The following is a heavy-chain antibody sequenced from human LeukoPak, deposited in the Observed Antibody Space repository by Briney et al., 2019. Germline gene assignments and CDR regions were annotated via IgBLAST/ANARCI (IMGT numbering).Heavy chain of an antibody. CDR3: ARVLTAGTHDAFDI. Sequence: ASVKVSCKASGYTFTSYAMNWVRQAPGQGLEWMGWINTNTGNPTYAQGFTGRFVFSLDTSVSTAYLQISSLKAEDTAVYYCARVLTAGTHDAFDIWGQGTMVTVSS. V-gene: IGHV7-4-1*02. CDR1: GYTFTSYA. J-gene: IGHJ3*02. CDR2: INTNTGNP. D-gene: IGHD1-1*01.